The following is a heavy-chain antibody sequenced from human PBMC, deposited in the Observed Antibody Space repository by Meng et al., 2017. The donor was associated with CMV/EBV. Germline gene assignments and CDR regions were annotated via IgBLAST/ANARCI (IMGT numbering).Heavy chain of an antibody. Sequence: QAQLVQAGAEVKKPGSSVKVSCKASGGTFSSYAISWVRQAPGQGLEWMGGIIPIFGTANYAQKFQGRVTITADVSTSTAYMELSSLRSEDTAVYYCAREGGIVVVPAAPGWFDPWGQGTLVTVSS. CDR1: GGTFSSYA. CDR2: IIPIFGTA. J-gene: IGHJ5*02. D-gene: IGHD2-2*01. CDR3: AREGGIVVVPAAPGWFDP. V-gene: IGHV1-69*12.